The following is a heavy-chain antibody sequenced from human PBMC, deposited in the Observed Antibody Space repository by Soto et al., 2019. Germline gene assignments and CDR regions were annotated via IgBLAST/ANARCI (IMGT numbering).Heavy chain of an antibody. J-gene: IGHJ4*02. CDR2: IYSAGTT. V-gene: IGHV3-53*02. Sequence: EVQLVETGGGLIQPGGSLRLSCAASGFTVSSYYMSWVRQAPGKGPEWVSVIYSAGTTYYADSVKGRFIISRDNSKNTRYLQMNNLRTEDTAVYYCARVTTRDNMMESPWGQGTLVTVSS. CDR3: ARVTTRDNMMESP. D-gene: IGHD3-16*01. CDR1: GFTVSSYY.